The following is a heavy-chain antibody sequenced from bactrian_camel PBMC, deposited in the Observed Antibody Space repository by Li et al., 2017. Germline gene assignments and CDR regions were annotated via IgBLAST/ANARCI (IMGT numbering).Heavy chain of an antibody. CDR2: ISTRGDTT. J-gene: IGHJ4*01. CDR1: KYPISGRI. V-gene: IGHV3S63*01. D-gene: IGHD2*01. Sequence: QVILVESGGGSVQAGGSLRLSCAASKYPISGRIMAWFRQNPGQEREGVAAISTRGDTTRYHDSVKDRFTISRDNAKNTVTLEMTSLEPEDTAMYYCAAAFLLPNVVARMIAAHFPHSGQGTQVTVS. CDR3: AAAFLLPNVVARMIAAHFPH.